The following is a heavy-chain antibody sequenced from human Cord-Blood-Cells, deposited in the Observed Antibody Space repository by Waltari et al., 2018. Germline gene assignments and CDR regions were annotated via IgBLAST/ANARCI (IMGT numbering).Heavy chain of an antibody. CDR1: GGSISSGGYP. J-gene: IGHJ4*02. CDR2: IYHSGST. V-gene: IGHV4-30-2*01. CDR3: ARGRFLEWLLFDY. D-gene: IGHD3-3*01. Sequence: QLQLQESGSGLVKPSQTLSLTCAASGGSISSGGYPWTWIRQPPGKGLEWIGYIYHSGSTYYNPSLKSRVTISVDRSKNQFSLKLSSVTAADTAVYYCARGRFLEWLLFDYWGQGTLVTVSS.